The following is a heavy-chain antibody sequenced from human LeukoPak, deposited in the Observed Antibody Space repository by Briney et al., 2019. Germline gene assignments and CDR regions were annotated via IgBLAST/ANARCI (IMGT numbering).Heavy chain of an antibody. D-gene: IGHD5-18*01. V-gene: IGHV4-59*01. CDR2: IYYSGST. CDR3: ARVLPGYSYGYGLDY. J-gene: IGHJ4*02. Sequence: SETLSLTCTVSGGSIGSYYWSWIRQPPGKGLEWIGYIYYSGSTNYNPSLKSRVTISVDTSKNQFSLKLSSVTAADTAVYYCARVLPGYSYGYGLDYWGQGTLVTVSS. CDR1: GGSIGSYY.